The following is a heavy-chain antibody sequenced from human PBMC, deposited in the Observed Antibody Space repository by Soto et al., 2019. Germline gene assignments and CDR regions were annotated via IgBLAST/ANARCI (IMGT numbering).Heavy chain of an antibody. D-gene: IGHD3-10*01. CDR1: GFTFSSYA. J-gene: IGHJ6*02. V-gene: IGHV3-23*01. Sequence: EVQLLESGGGLIQPGGSLRLSCAASGFTFSSYAMSWVRQAPGKGLEWVSGISGSGGSTYYADSVKGRFTISRDNSKKTLYLQTSSLRAEDTAVYYCAKDTNGVGYGMDVWGQGTTVTVSS. CDR2: ISGSGGST. CDR3: AKDTNGVGYGMDV.